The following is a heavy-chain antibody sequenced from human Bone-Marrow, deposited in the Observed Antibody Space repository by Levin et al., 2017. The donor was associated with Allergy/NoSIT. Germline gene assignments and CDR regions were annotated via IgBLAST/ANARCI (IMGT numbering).Heavy chain of an antibody. CDR2: IYPGDSDT. J-gene: IGHJ3*02. Sequence: ASVKVSCKGSGYNFADYWIGWVRQMPGKGLEWMGIIYPGDSDTRYSSSFQGQVTISADKSIGTANLQWSSLKPSDTAMYYCARLRGHHSSRARIWGQGTMVTVSS. V-gene: IGHV5-51*01. CDR3: ARLRGHHSSRARI. D-gene: IGHD6-13*01. CDR1: GYNFADYW.